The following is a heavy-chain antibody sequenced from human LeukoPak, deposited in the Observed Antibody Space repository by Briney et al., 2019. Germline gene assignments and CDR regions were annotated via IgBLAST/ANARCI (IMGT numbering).Heavy chain of an antibody. Sequence: SETLSLTCTVSGGSISSSSYYWGWIRQPPGKGLEWIGSIYYSGSTYYNPSLKSRVTISVDTSKNQSSLKLSSVTAADTAVYYCARGRRVRGVPYYYMDVWGKGTTVTVSS. V-gene: IGHV4-39*07. CDR1: GGSISSSSYY. CDR2: IYYSGST. D-gene: IGHD3-10*01. J-gene: IGHJ6*03. CDR3: ARGRRVRGVPYYYMDV.